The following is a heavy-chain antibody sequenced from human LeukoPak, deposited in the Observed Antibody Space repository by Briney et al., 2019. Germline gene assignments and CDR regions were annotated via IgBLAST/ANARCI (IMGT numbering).Heavy chain of an antibody. D-gene: IGHD2-15*01. J-gene: IGHJ4*02. CDR2: ISYDGSNK. Sequence: PGRSLRLSCAASGLTFSSYGMHWVRQAPGKGLEWVAVISYDGSNKYYADSVKGRFTISRDNSKNTLYLQMNSLRAEDTAVYYCAKDGGYCSGGSCGISFDYWGQGTLVTVSS. CDR1: GLTFSSYG. V-gene: IGHV3-30*18. CDR3: AKDGGYCSGGSCGISFDY.